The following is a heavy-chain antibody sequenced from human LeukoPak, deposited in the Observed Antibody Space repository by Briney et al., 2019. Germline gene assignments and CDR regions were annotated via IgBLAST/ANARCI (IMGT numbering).Heavy chain of an antibody. Sequence: PGGSLRLSCAASGFTFSGYSMDWVRQAPGKGLEWVSSISSSSSYMYYADSVRGRFTISRDNAKNSLYLQMSSLRAEDSAVYYCAREQYSDYWGQGTLVTVSS. CDR3: AREQYSDY. J-gene: IGHJ4*02. CDR1: GFTFSGYS. V-gene: IGHV3-21*01. D-gene: IGHD2-21*01. CDR2: ISSSSSYM.